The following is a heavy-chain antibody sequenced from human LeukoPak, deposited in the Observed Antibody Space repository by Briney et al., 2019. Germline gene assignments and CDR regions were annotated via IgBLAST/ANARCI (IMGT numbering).Heavy chain of an antibody. CDR1: GFTFSSYW. Sequence: GGSLRLSCAASGFTFSSYWMHWVRQAPGKGLVWVSRINNDGSSTNYADSVKGRFTISRDNAENTLYLQMNSLRAEDTAVYYCARAPGYTTSWYYYWGQGTLVTVSS. V-gene: IGHV3-74*01. CDR2: INNDGSST. CDR3: ARAPGYTTSWYYY. D-gene: IGHD6-13*01. J-gene: IGHJ4*02.